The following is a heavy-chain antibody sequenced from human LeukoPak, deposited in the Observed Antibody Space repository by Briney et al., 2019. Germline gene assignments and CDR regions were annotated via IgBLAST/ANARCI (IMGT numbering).Heavy chain of an antibody. CDR3: AREEMPGKFDY. V-gene: IGHV4-34*01. D-gene: IGHD1-26*01. CDR2: IYHSGNT. Sequence: PSETLSLTCAVYGGSFSGYFWSWIRQSPGKGLEWIGEIYHSGNTNYNPSLKSRVTISLDKSKNQFSLKLRSVTAADTAVYYCAREEMPGKFDYWGQGTLVTVSS. J-gene: IGHJ4*02. CDR1: GGSFSGYF.